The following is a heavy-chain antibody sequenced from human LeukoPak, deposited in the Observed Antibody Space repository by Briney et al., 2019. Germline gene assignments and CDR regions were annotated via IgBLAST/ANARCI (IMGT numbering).Heavy chain of an antibody. CDR1: GGSISSGSYY. CDR2: IYTSGST. J-gene: IGHJ4*02. D-gene: IGHD1-14*01. CDR3: ARGRKGYYFDY. Sequence: PSETLSLTCTVSGGSISSGSYYWSWIRQPAGKGLEWIGRIYTSGSTNYNPSHKSRVTISVDTSKNQFSLKLSSVTAADTAVYYCARGRKGYYFDYWGQGTLVTVSS. V-gene: IGHV4-61*02.